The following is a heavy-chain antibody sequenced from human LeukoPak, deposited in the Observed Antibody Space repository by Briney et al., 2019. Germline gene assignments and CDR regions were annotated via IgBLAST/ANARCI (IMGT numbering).Heavy chain of an antibody. CDR2: INPSGGST. V-gene: IGHV1-46*01. J-gene: IGHJ4*02. CDR1: GYTFTGYY. D-gene: IGHD5-18*01. CDR3: AREIGPIQLHLWGSAFDY. Sequence: GASVKVSCKASGYTFTGYYMHWVRQAPGQGLEWMGIINPSGGSTSYAQKFQGRVTLTRYTSTSTVYMELSSLRSEDTAVYYCAREIGPIQLHLWGSAFDYWGQGTLVTVSS.